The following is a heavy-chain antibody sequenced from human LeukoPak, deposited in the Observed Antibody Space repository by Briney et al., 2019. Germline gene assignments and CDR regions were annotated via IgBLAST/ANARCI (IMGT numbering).Heavy chain of an antibody. D-gene: IGHD2/OR15-2a*01. V-gene: IGHV3-74*01. CDR2: INSDGSWT. Sequence: GGSLRLSCAASGNYCMHWVRQAPGKGLVWVSHINSDGSWTSYADSVKGRFTISKDNAKNTVYLQMNSLRAEDTAVYYCVSFYETYWGRGTLVTVSS. J-gene: IGHJ4*02. CDR3: VSFYETY. CDR1: GNYC.